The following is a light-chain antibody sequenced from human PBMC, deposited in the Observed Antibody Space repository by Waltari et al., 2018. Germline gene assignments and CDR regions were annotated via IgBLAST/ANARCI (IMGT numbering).Light chain of an antibody. Sequence: EIVMTQSPATLSVSPGERATLSCRASQSVSGHLAWYQQKPGQAPRLIIHVAFTRATGIPARFSGSGSGTEFSLTISSLQSEDFAIYYCQQYYDWPPWTFGQGTKVEL. CDR1: QSVSGH. CDR2: VAF. V-gene: IGKV3D-15*01. J-gene: IGKJ1*01. CDR3: QQYYDWPPWT.